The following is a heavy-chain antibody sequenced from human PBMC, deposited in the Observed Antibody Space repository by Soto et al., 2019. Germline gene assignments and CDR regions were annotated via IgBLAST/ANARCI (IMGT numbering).Heavy chain of an antibody. Sequence: GGSLRLSCAASGFTFSGSAMHWVRQASGKGLEWVGRIRSKANSYATAYAASVKGRFTISRDDSKNTAYLQMNSLKTEDTAVYYCTSTAMEYYYYYGMDVWGQGTTVTASS. CDR3: TSTAMEYYYYYGMDV. D-gene: IGHD5-18*01. CDR1: GFTFSGSA. J-gene: IGHJ6*02. CDR2: IRSKANSYAT. V-gene: IGHV3-73*01.